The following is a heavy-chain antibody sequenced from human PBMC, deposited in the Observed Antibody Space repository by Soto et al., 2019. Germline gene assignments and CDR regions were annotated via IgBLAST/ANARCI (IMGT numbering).Heavy chain of an antibody. CDR1: GFSFTRYT. CDR3: TLSYGDSYYCNNGMHV. CDR2: INPGDSES. Sequence: EMQLVQSGAEVKKSGASLKISCEGSGFSFTRYTIGWVRQMPGKGLEWMGIINPGDSESRYSPCLQGQVTISADKSIRTADLQWSSLQASDTAMYYCTLSYGDSYYCNNGMHVWGQGTTVTVSS. V-gene: IGHV5-51*01. J-gene: IGHJ6*02. D-gene: IGHD4-17*01.